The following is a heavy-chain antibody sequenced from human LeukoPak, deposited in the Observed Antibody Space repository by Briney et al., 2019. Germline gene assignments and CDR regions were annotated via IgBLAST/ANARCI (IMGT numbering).Heavy chain of an antibody. CDR1: GFTFSNYW. Sequence: GGSLRLSCAASGFTFSNYWMSWLRQAPGKGLEWVANINQDGSEKSYVDSVEGRFTISRDNAKKSLYLHVNSLRAEDTAVYYCARDIYGGHDYWGQGTLLTVSS. J-gene: IGHJ4*02. V-gene: IGHV3-7*04. D-gene: IGHD2-21*01. CDR3: ARDIYGGHDY. CDR2: INQDGSEK.